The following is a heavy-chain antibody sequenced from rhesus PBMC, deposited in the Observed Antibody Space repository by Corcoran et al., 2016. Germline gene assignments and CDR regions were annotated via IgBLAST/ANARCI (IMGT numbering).Heavy chain of an antibody. J-gene: IGHJ4*01. CDR3: ARAAAGLDY. V-gene: IGHV4S10*01. CDR1: VGSLSDLYR. CDR2: IYGSSTST. Sequence: QVNLQESGPGLVKPLETLSLTCAVSVGSLSDLYRWSWIRQPPGKGLEWIGYIYGSSTSTNYNPSLKSRVTISKDTSKNQFSWKLSSVTAADTAVYYCARAAAGLDYWGQGVLVTVSS. D-gene: IGHD6S26*01.